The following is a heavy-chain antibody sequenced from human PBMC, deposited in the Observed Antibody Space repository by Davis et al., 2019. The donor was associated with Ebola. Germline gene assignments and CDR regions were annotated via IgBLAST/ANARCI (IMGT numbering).Heavy chain of an antibody. Sequence: GESLKISCVASGFTFSGSWMHWVRQAPGKGLLWVSRIHGDGSSTSYADSVKGRFTIARDNAKNTLYLQMNSLRAEDTAVYYCARDLGQRWLQLDDALDIWGQGTMVTVSS. CDR1: GFTFSGSW. CDR2: IHGDGSST. J-gene: IGHJ3*02. V-gene: IGHV3-74*01. D-gene: IGHD5-24*01. CDR3: ARDLGQRWLQLDDALDI.